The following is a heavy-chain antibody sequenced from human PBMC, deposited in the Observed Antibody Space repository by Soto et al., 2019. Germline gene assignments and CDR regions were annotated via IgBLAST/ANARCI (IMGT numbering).Heavy chain of an antibody. CDR3: ARDLVSRGSGSYYVDYYYYGMDV. CDR1: GGTFSSYA. V-gene: IGHV1-69*01. J-gene: IGHJ6*02. Sequence: QVQLVQSGAEVKKPGSSVKVSCKASGGTFSSYAISWVRQAPGQGLEWMGGLIPIFGTANYAQKFQGRVTITADESTITAYMELSSLRSEDTAVYYCARDLVSRGSGSYYVDYYYYGMDVWGQGSTVTVSS. D-gene: IGHD3-10*01. CDR2: LIPIFGTA.